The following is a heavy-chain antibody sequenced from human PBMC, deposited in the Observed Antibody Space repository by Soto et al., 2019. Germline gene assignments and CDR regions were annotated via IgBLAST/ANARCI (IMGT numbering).Heavy chain of an antibody. V-gene: IGHV4-4*07. CDR3: ARHFDVNTALDYYYFDL. D-gene: IGHD5-18*01. CDR1: GVSISPYY. Sequence: QVQLQESGPGLVKTSETLSLTCTGSGVSISPYYWTWIRQPAGKGLEWIGHLYSSGRATYNPSLTNRVAMSVFRDHFSLTLKSVTAAATAVYYCARHFDVNTALDYYYFDLWGRGALVTVSS. CDR2: LYSSGRA. J-gene: IGHJ2*01.